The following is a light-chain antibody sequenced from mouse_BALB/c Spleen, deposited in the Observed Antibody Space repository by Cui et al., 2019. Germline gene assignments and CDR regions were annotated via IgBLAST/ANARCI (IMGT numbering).Light chain of an antibody. CDR2: RAN. CDR1: QDINSY. Sequence: DIKMIQSLSSMYASLGERVTITCKASQDINSYLSWFQQKPGKSPKTLIYRANRLVDGVPSRFSGSGSGQDYSLTISSLEYEDMGIYYCLQYDEFPPTFGGGTKLEIK. CDR3: LQYDEFPPT. J-gene: IGKJ1*01. V-gene: IGKV14-111*01.